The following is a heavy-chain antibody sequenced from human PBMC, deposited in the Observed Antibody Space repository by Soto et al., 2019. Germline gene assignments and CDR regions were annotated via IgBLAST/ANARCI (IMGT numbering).Heavy chain of an antibody. CDR3: ARRGIAAAGPESN. V-gene: IGHV3-23*01. Sequence: EVQLLESGGGLVQPGGSLRLSCAASGFTFSSYAMSWVRQAPGKGLEWVSAISGSGGSTYYADSVKGRFTISRDNSKKTLYLQMNSLRAEDTAVYYCARRGIAAAGPESNWGQGTLVTVSS. CDR1: GFTFSSYA. CDR2: ISGSGGST. J-gene: IGHJ4*02. D-gene: IGHD6-13*01.